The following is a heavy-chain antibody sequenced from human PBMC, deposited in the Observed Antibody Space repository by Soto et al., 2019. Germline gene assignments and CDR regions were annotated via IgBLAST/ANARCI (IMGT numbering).Heavy chain of an antibody. V-gene: IGHV3-23*01. CDR3: ASQRNYGDYVDYYGMDV. D-gene: IGHD4-17*01. Sequence: GGSLRLSCAASGFTFSSSEMSWVRQAPGKGLEWVSAISGSGGSTYYADSVKGRFTISRDNSKNTLYLQMNSLRAEDTAVYYCASQRNYGDYVDYYGMDVWGQGTTVTVSS. CDR2: ISGSGGST. J-gene: IGHJ6*02. CDR1: GFTFSSSE.